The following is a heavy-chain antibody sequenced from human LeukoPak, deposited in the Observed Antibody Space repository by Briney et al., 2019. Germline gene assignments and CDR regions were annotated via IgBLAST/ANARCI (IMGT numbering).Heavy chain of an antibody. CDR1: GFTFSSSA. CDR2: ISGSGGGT. V-gene: IGHV3-23*01. Sequence: PGGSLRLSCATSGFTFSSSAKSWVRQPPGKGLAWVSTISGSGGGTYYADSVKGRFTISRDNSKNTLYLQMNSLRAEDTAVFYCGKLLYSSGMYHFDYWGQGTLVTVSS. D-gene: IGHD3-10*01. J-gene: IGHJ4*02. CDR3: GKLLYSSGMYHFDY.